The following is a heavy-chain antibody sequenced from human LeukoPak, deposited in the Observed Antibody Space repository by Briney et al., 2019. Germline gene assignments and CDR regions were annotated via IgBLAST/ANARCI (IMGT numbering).Heavy chain of an antibody. J-gene: IGHJ4*02. CDR3: ARARGNYGNYFDY. CDR2: INHSGST. CDR1: GGSFSGYY. Sequence: SETLSLTCAVYGGSFSGYYWSWIRQPPGKGLEWIGEINHSGSTNYNPSLKSRVTISVDTSKNQFSLKLSSVTAADTAVYYCARARGNYGNYFDYWGQGTLVTVSS. V-gene: IGHV4-34*01. D-gene: IGHD4-4*01.